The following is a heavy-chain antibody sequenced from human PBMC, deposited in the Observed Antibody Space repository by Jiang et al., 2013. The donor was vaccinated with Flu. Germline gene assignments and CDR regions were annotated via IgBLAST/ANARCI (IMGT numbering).Heavy chain of an antibody. D-gene: IGHD1-1*01. V-gene: IGHV2-5*02. Sequence: KPTQTLTLTCTFSGFSLSTSGVGVGWIRQPPGKALEWLALIYWDDDKRYSPSLKSRLTITKDTSKNQVVLTMTNMDPVDTATYYCAHRQHWTSYNWYFDLWGRGTLVNCLL. J-gene: IGHJ2*01. CDR3: AHRQHWTSYNWYFDL. CDR2: IYWDDDK. CDR1: GFSLSTSGVG.